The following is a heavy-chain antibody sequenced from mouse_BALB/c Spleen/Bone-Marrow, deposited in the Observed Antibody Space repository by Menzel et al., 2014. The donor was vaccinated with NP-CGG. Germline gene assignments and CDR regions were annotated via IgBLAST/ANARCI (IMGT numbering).Heavy chain of an antibody. Sequence: EVKLMESGGGLVQPGGSLRLSCATSGFTFSDFYMEWVRQPPGKRLEWIAASRNKANDYTTEYSASVRGRFIVSRDTSQSILYLQMNSLRAEDTAIYYCARDPRWLLAMDNWGQGTSVTVSS. CDR2: SRNKANDYTT. V-gene: IGHV7-1*02. CDR1: GFTFSDFY. J-gene: IGHJ4*01. D-gene: IGHD2-3*01. CDR3: ARDPRWLLAMDN.